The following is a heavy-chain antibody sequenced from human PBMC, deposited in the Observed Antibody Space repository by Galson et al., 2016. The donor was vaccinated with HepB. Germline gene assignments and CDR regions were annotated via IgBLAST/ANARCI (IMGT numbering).Heavy chain of an antibody. J-gene: IGHJ5*02. V-gene: IGHV3-23*01. D-gene: IGHD4-23*01. CDR3: AKDLTVAAWVDP. CDR2: LSGTGGDT. Sequence: SLRLSCAASGFVFRMYPMSWVRQAPGKGLEWVSALSGTGGDTYYADSVKGRFTISRDNSKNTLYLQMTSLRDGDTATYYCAKDLTVAAWVDPWGQGTLVTVSS. CDR1: GFVFRMYP.